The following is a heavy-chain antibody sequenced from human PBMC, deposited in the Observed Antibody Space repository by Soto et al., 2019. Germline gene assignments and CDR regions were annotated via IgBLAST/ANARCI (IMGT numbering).Heavy chain of an antibody. D-gene: IGHD3-16*01. J-gene: IGHJ4*02. Sequence: SVKVSCKASGGTFSSYAISWVRQAPGQGLEWMGGIIPIFGTANYAQKFQGRVTITADESTSTAYMELSSLRSEDTAVYYCARDTMSTFGGDLEGLDYWGQGTLVIVSS. CDR3: ARDTMSTFGGDLEGLDY. CDR2: IIPIFGTA. CDR1: GGTFSSYA. V-gene: IGHV1-69*13.